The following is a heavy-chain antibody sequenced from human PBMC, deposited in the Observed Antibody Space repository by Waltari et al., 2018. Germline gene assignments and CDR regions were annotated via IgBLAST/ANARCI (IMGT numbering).Heavy chain of an antibody. CDR3: SIAADDFEYYCDY. V-gene: IGHV3-49*05. CDR1: VFGVYA. CDR2: IRSKAKGATT. D-gene: IGHD6-25*01. J-gene: IGHJ4*02. Sequence: EVQLVSSGGGLVKPGQSLILSCAGSVFGVYAMCWFRQAPGKGLVWVGFIRSKAKGATTEYAAAVIGRFSISRDDSKSIAYLQMNSLKPEDTAIYYCSIAADDFEYYCDYWGQGTLVTVSS.